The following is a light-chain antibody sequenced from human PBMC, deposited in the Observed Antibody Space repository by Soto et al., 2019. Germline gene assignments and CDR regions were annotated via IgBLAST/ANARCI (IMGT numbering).Light chain of an antibody. J-gene: IGKJ4*01. V-gene: IGKV3D-15*01. CDR2: DIS. CDR1: QSVSSSY. CDR3: QQYNSWPLT. Sequence: EIVLTQSPGTLSLSPGERATLSYRASQSVSSSYLAWYQQKPGQAPRLLIYDISTRATGIPTRFSGSGSGTEFTLTISSLQSEDFAVYYCQQYNSWPLTFGGGTKVEIK.